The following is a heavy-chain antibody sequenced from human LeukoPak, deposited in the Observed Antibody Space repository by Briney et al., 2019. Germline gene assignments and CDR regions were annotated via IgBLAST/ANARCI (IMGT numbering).Heavy chain of an antibody. J-gene: IGHJ5*02. D-gene: IGHD3-10*01. V-gene: IGHV4-59*08. CDR1: GGSISSYY. CDR3: ARLDTMVRGELDP. Sequence: SETLSLTCTVSGGSISSYYWSWIRQPPGKGLEWIGYIYYSGSTNYNPSLKSRVTISVDTSKNQFSLKLSSVTAAGTAVYYCARLDTMVRGELDPCGQGTLVTVSS. CDR2: IYYSGST.